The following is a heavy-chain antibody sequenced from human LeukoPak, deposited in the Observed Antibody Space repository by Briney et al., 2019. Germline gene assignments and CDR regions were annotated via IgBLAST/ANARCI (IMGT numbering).Heavy chain of an antibody. D-gene: IGHD1-1*01. CDR1: GFTFSGSA. CDR3: TRGNPVQATDY. CDR2: IRSKANSYAT. J-gene: IGHJ4*02. Sequence: GGSLRLSCAASGFTFSGSAMHWVRQASGKGLEWVGRIRSKANSYATAYAASVKGRFTISRDDSKNTAYLQMNSLKTEDTAVYYCTRGNPVQATDYWGQGTLVTVSS. V-gene: IGHV3-73*01.